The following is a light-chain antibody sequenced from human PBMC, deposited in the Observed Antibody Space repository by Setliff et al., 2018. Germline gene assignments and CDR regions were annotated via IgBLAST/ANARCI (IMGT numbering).Light chain of an antibody. Sequence: QSALTQPASVSASPGQSITISCTGTSSDVGGYNYVSWYQQHPGKAPKLMIYDVNNRPSGVSNRFSASQSGNTASLTISGLQAEDEAEYYCNSFTSGNTWVFGGGTKVTVL. V-gene: IGLV2-14*03. J-gene: IGLJ3*02. CDR1: SSDVGGYNY. CDR3: NSFTSGNTWV. CDR2: DVN.